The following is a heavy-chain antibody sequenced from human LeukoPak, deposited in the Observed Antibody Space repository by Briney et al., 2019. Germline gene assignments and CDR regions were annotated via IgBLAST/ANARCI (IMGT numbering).Heavy chain of an antibody. CDR1: GGSISSSTYY. Sequence: SETLSLTCTVSGGSISSSTYYWGWIRQPPGMGLEWIGTIHYSGSTNYSPSLKSRVTMSIDTSKNQFSLRLSSVTAADTAVYYCAKHESLIAFDVWGQGTMVTVSS. V-gene: IGHV4-39*01. CDR3: AKHESLIAFDV. J-gene: IGHJ3*01. CDR2: IHYSGST.